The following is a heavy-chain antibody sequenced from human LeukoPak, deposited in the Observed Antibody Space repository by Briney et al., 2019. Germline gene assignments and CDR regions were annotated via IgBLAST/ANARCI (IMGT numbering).Heavy chain of an antibody. CDR1: GFTFSSYW. CDR2: IKQDGSEK. Sequence: GGSLRLSCAASGFTFSSYWMSWVRQAPGKGLEWVANIKQDGSEKYYVDSVKGRFTISRDNTKNSLFLQMNSLRAEDTAVFYCARDQYDTWSRRGNFDSWGQGTLVIVSS. D-gene: IGHD3/OR15-3a*01. CDR3: ARDQYDTWSRRGNFDS. J-gene: IGHJ4*02. V-gene: IGHV3-7*03.